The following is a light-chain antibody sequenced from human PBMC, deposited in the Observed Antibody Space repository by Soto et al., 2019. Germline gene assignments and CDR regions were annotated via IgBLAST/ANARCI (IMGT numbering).Light chain of an antibody. Sequence: EIVMTQSPATLSVSPGERATLSCRASQSVSSNLAWYHQKPGQAPSLLIYGASTSATGTPARFSGSGSGTDFTLTISRLEPEDFAVYYCQQYGNSPITFGQGTRLEIK. J-gene: IGKJ5*01. CDR1: QSVSSN. CDR3: QQYGNSPIT. V-gene: IGKV3-15*01. CDR2: GAS.